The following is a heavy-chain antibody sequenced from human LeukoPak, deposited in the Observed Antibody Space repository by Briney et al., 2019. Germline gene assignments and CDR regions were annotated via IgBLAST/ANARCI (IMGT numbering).Heavy chain of an antibody. J-gene: IGHJ5*02. CDR3: ARQSNGFGELMNWFDH. CDR1: GYTFTGYY. V-gene: IGHV1-2*02. CDR2: INPNSGGT. D-gene: IGHD3-10*01. Sequence: ASVKVSCKASGYTFTGYYMHWVRQAPGQGLEWMGWINPNSGGTNYAQKFQGRVTMTRDTSISTAYMELSRLRSDDTAVYYCARQSNGFGELMNWFDHWGQGTLVTVSS.